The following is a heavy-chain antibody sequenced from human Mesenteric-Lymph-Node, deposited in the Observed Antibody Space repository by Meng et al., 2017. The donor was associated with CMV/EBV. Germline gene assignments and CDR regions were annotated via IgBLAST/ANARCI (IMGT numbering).Heavy chain of an antibody. CDR2: ISSSGSSL. Sequence: GESLKISCAASGFTFSSYEMNWVRQAPGKGLEWVSYISSSGSSLYYADAVKGRFTISRDNAKNSLYLQINSLRAEDTAVYYCATDGRDSNPDYWGQGTLVTVSS. CDR3: ATDGRDSNPDY. J-gene: IGHJ4*02. CDR1: GFTFSSYE. D-gene: IGHD4-11*01. V-gene: IGHV3-48*03.